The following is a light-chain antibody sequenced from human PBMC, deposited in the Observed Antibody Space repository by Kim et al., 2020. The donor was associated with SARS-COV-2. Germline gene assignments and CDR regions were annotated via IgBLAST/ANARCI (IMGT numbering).Light chain of an antibody. Sequence: ASVGDRVTISCRASQDITTDLGWYQQKPGKDPKVLIYTVSTLQSGVPSRFSGSGSGTDFTLTISSLQPEDFATYYCLQDYSYPLTFGQGTKVDIK. J-gene: IGKJ1*01. CDR2: TVS. CDR1: QDITTD. V-gene: IGKV1-6*02. CDR3: LQDYSYPLT.